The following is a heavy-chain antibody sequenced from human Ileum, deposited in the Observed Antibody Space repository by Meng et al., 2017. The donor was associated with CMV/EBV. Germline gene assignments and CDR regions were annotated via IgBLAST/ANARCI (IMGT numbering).Heavy chain of an antibody. CDR1: GASISSNTYY. CDR2: IYYSGNS. V-gene: IGHV4-39*01. CDR3: ARRVGSGKYFFDY. D-gene: IGHD3-10*01. Sequence: TVSGASISSNTYYWGWIRQSPGKGLEWIGSIYYSGNSFYNPSLKSRVTMSVDPSENQFSLNLSSVTAADTAMYYCARRVGSGKYFFDYWSLGALVTVSS. J-gene: IGHJ4*02.